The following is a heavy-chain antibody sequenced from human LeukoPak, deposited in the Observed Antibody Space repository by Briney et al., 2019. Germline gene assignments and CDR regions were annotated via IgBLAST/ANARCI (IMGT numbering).Heavy chain of an antibody. CDR2: ISYDGNNK. CDR1: GFTFSSYA. V-gene: IGHV3-30-3*01. CDR3: ARVKSCSSTSCYYYYYMDV. Sequence: GGSLRLSCAASGFTFSSYAMHWVPQAPGKGLEWVAVISYDGNNKYYADSVKGRFTIPRDNSKNTLYLQMNSLRAEDTAVYYCARVKSCSSTSCYYYYYMDVWGKGTTVTVSS. D-gene: IGHD2-2*01. J-gene: IGHJ6*03.